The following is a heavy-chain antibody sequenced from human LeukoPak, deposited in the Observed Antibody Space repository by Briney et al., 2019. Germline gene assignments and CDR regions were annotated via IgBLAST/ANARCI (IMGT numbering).Heavy chain of an antibody. CDR1: GINFRGYW. V-gene: IGHV3-7*01. Sequence: AGGSLRLSCAVSGINFRGYWMAWVRQAPGKGLEWVANMKQDGSEKYYVDSVKGRFTISRDNAKNSLYQEMNSLRVEDTAVYYCARDLGHTGYDLYDYWGQGTLVTVSS. D-gene: IGHD5-12*01. J-gene: IGHJ4*02. CDR3: ARDLGHTGYDLYDY. CDR2: MKQDGSEK.